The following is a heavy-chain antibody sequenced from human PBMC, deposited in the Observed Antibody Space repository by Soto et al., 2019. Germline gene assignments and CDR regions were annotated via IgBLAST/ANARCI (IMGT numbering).Heavy chain of an antibody. CDR1: GFTFSSYA. CDR3: AKDRRHYGSGSYDPPGDY. Sequence: GGSLRLSCAASGFTFSSYAMSWVRQAPGKGLEWVSAISGSGGSTYYADSVKGRFTISRDNSKNTLYLQMNSLRAEDTAVYYCAKDRRHYGSGSYDPPGDYWGQGTLVTVSS. J-gene: IGHJ4*02. CDR2: ISGSGGST. D-gene: IGHD3-10*01. V-gene: IGHV3-23*01.